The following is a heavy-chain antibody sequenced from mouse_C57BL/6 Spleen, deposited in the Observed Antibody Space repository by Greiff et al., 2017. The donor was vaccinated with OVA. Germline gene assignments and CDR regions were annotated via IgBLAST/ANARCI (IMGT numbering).Heavy chain of an antibody. CDR3: ARGDYYGNWEDYAMDY. Sequence: QVQLQQPGAELVKPGASVKMSCKASGYTFTSYWITWVKQRPGQGLEWIGDIYPGSGSTNYNEKFKSKATLTVDTSSSTAYMQLSSLTSEDSAVYYCARGDYYGNWEDYAMDYWGQGTSVTVSS. CDR1: GYTFTSYW. CDR2: IYPGSGST. V-gene: IGHV1-55*01. J-gene: IGHJ4*01. D-gene: IGHD2-1*01.